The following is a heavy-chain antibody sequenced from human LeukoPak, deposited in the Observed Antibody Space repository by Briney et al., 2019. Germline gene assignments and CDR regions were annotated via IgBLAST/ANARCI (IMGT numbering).Heavy chain of an antibody. V-gene: IGHV4-34*01. Sequence: PSVTLSLTCAVYGGSFSGYYWSWIRQPPGKGLEWIGEINHSGSTNYNPSLKSRVTISVDTSKNQFSLKLSSVTAADTAVYYCASPLPLDYWGQGTLVTVSS. J-gene: IGHJ4*02. CDR2: INHSGST. CDR3: ASPLPLDY. CDR1: GGSFSGYY.